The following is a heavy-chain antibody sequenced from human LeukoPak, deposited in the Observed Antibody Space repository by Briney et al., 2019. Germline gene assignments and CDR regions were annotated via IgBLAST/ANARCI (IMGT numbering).Heavy chain of an antibody. Sequence: GASLKISCKGSGYSFTSYWIGWVRQMPGKGLEWMGIIYPGDSDTRYSPSFQGQVTISADKSISTAYLQWSSLKASDTAVYYCARHRLDYYYYMDVWGKGTTVTVSS. V-gene: IGHV5-51*01. J-gene: IGHJ6*03. CDR3: ARHRLDYYYYMDV. CDR1: GYSFTSYW. CDR2: IYPGDSDT.